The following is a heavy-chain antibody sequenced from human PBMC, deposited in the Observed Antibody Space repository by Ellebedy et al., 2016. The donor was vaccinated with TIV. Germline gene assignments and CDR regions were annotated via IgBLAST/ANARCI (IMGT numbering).Heavy chain of an antibody. V-gene: IGHV4-4*07. D-gene: IGHD5-18*01. CDR3: ARGRGYGYDYCDY. CDR2: FYTSGST. CDR1: GGSISSYY. J-gene: IGHJ4*02. Sequence: MPSETLSLTCTVSGGSISSYYWRWIRQPAGKGLEWIGRFYTSGSTNYNPSLKSRVTMSVDTSKNQFSLKLSAVTAADTAVYYCARGRGYGYDYCDYWGQGALVTVSS.